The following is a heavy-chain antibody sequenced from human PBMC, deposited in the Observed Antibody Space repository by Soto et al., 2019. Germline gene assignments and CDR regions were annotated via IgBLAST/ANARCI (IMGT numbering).Heavy chain of an antibody. D-gene: IGHD2-21*02. V-gene: IGHV3-33*01. CDR1: GFIFSDYI. Sequence: QVHLVDSGGGVVQPGGSLRLSCAGSGFIFSDYIMHWVRQAPGKGLEWVALIWSDGSSIHYADSVRGRFTISRDNSKNTLYLQMSSLRVEDTALYYCAGEFWNCAGDCGHSAFDMWGQGTMVAVSS. CDR3: AGEFWNCAGDCGHSAFDM. CDR2: IWSDGSSI. J-gene: IGHJ3*02.